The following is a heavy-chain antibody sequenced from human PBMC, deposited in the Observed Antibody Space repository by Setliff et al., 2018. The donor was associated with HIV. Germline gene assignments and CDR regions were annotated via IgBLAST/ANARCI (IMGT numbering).Heavy chain of an antibody. V-gene: IGHV4-31*03. J-gene: IGHJ5*02. CDR1: GGSISSGGYY. CDR2: IYYSGST. Sequence: PSETLSLTCTVSGGSISSGGYYWSWIRQHPGKGLEWIGYIYYSGSTYYNPSLKSRVTISVDTSKNQFSLKLSSVTAADTAVYYCARVWRIAPTNRYNWFDPWGQGTLVTVSS. D-gene: IGHD6-13*01. CDR3: ARVWRIAPTNRYNWFDP.